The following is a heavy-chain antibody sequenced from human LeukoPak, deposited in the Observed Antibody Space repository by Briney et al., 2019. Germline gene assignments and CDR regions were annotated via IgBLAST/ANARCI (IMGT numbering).Heavy chain of an antibody. CDR1: GFTFSSYA. D-gene: IGHD3-22*01. V-gene: IGHV3-23*01. CDR3: ASLNYYDSSGYYQPFDY. J-gene: IGHJ4*02. Sequence: GGSLRLSCAASGFTFSSYAMTWVRQAPGKGLEWVSGISGSGGNTYYADSVKGRFTISRDNSENTLYLQMNSLRAEDTAVYYCASLNYYDSSGYYQPFDYWGQGTLVTVSS. CDR2: ISGSGGNT.